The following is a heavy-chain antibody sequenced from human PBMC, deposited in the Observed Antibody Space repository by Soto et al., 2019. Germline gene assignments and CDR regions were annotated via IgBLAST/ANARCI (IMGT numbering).Heavy chain of an antibody. D-gene: IGHD3-22*01. Sequence: SVKVSCKASGGTFSSYSISWVLQAPGQGLEWMGGTIPIFGTANYAQKFQGRVTITADESTSTAYMELSSLRSEDTAVYYCARGPFRYYDSSGYAWGQGTLVTVSS. CDR3: ARGPFRYYDSSGYA. J-gene: IGHJ4*02. CDR1: GGTFSSYS. V-gene: IGHV1-69*13. CDR2: TIPIFGTA.